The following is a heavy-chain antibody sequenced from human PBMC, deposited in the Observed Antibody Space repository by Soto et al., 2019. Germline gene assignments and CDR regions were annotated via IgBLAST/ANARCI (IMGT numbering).Heavy chain of an antibody. D-gene: IGHD2-21*02. CDR1: GGSISYDHYH. V-gene: IGHV4-30-4*01. CDR2: IHYSGSV. CDR3: AREDDGGDRDYYGLDV. J-gene: IGHJ6*02. Sequence: QVQLQESGPGLVRPSQTLSLTCTVSGGSISYDHYHWTWIRPPPGTGLEWIGYIHYSGSVFYNPSLQSRLSMSVDTSKNLFSLKVSSVTAADTAVYFCAREDDGGDRDYYGLDVWGQGTTVTVSS.